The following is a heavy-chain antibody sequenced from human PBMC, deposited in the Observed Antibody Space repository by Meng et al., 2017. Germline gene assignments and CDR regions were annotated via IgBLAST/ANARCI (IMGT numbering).Heavy chain of an antibody. V-gene: IGHV3-30*04. CDR3: ARESLTLFDY. CDR2: ISYDGSNK. CDR1: GFTFSSYA. Sequence: GESLKISCAASGFTFSSYAMHWVRQAPGKGLEWVAVISYDGSNKYYADSVKGRFTISRDNSKNTLYLQMNSLRAEDTAVYYCARESLTLFDYWGQGTLGTVSS. J-gene: IGHJ4*02.